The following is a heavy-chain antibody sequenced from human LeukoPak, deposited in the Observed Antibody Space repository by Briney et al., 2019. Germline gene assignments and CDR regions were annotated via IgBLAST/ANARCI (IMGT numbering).Heavy chain of an antibody. CDR2: IIPIFGTA. Sequence: SVKVSCKASGGTFSSYAISWVRQAPGQGLEWMGRIIPIFGTANYAQKFQGRVTITTDESTSTAYMELSSLRSEDTAVYYCARVRVLRYFVRGPGWFDPWGQGTLVTVSS. D-gene: IGHD3-9*01. V-gene: IGHV1-69*05. CDR1: GGTFSSYA. J-gene: IGHJ5*02. CDR3: ARVRVLRYFVRGPGWFDP.